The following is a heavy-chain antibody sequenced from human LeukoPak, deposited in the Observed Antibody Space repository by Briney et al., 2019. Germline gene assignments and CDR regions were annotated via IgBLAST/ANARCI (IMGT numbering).Heavy chain of an antibody. J-gene: IGHJ4*02. CDR2: INTDGSST. CDR1: GFTFSSYW. Sequence: GGSLRLSCAASGFTFSSYWMHWVRQAPGKGLVWVSRINTDGSSTSYADSVKGRFTISRDNAKNTLYLQMNSLRAEDTAVYYCARDPLGGRPGDYWGQGTLVTVSS. CDR3: ARDPLGGRPGDY. D-gene: IGHD3-3*01. V-gene: IGHV3-74*01.